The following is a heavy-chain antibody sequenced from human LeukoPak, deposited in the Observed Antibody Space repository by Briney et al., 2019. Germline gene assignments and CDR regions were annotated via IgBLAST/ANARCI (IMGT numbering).Heavy chain of an antibody. D-gene: IGHD5-24*01. Sequence: SETLSLTCTVSGGSISSGSYYWSWIRQPAGKGLEWIGRIYTSGSTNYNPSLKSRVTISVDTSKNQFSLKLSSVTAADTAVYYCARVGPYNYGDIYYYYYMDVWGKGTTVTVSS. CDR1: GGSISSGSYY. CDR2: IYTSGST. CDR3: ARVGPYNYGDIYYYYYMDV. V-gene: IGHV4-61*02. J-gene: IGHJ6*03.